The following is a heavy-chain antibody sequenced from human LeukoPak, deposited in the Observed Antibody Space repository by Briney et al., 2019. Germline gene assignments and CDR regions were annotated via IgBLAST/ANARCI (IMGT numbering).Heavy chain of an antibody. CDR3: ARVQSPGYCTGSVCRGRQRYFDL. J-gene: IGHJ2*01. V-gene: IGHV4-39*07. Sequence: SETLSLTCTVSGGSISSSSYYWGWIRQPPGKGLEWIGSIYYSGSTYYNPSLKSRVTISVDTSKNQFSLKLSSVTAADTAVYYCARVQSPGYCTGSVCRGRQRYFDLWGRGTLVTVSS. CDR2: IYYSGST. D-gene: IGHD2-8*02. CDR1: GGSISSSSYY.